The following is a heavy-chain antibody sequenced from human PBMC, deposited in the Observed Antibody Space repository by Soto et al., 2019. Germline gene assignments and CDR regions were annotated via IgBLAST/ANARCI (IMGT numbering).Heavy chain of an antibody. CDR2: IYYSGST. V-gene: IGHV4-59*08. J-gene: IGHJ4*02. CDR3: ARHHMVRGVIPASYYFDY. CDR1: GGSISSYY. D-gene: IGHD3-10*01. Sequence: QVQLQESGPGLVKPSETLSLTCTVSGGSISSYYWSWIRQPPGKGLEWIGYIYYSGSTNYNPSLKSRVTISVDTSKNQFSLKLSSVTAADTAVYYCARHHMVRGVIPASYYFDYWGQGTLVTVSS.